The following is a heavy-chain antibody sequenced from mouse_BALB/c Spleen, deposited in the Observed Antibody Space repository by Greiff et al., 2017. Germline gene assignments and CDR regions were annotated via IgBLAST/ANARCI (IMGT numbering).Heavy chain of an antibody. V-gene: IGHV7-3*02. CDR1: GFTFTDYY. Sequence: EVKLVESGGGLVQPGGSLRLSCATSGFTFTDYYMSWVRQPPGKALEWLGFIRNKANGYKTEYSASVKGRFTISRDNYQSILYLQMNTLRAEDSATYYCARDITITGTEAWFAYWGQGTLVTVSA. CDR3: ARDITITGTEAWFAY. D-gene: IGHD4-1*01. CDR2: IRNKANGYKT. J-gene: IGHJ3*01.